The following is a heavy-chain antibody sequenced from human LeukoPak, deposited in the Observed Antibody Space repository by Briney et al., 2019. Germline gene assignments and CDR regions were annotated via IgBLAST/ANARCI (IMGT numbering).Heavy chain of an antibody. Sequence: ASVNVSCKASGYTFTDYYMHWVRQAPGQGLEWMGWINPSSGGTNYAQKFQGRVTMTRDTSISTAYMELSRLRSDDTAVYYCAMGYSSTWPNWFDPWGQGTLVTVSS. CDR2: INPSSGGT. CDR3: AMGYSSTWPNWFDP. J-gene: IGHJ5*02. D-gene: IGHD6-13*01. V-gene: IGHV1-2*02. CDR1: GYTFTDYY.